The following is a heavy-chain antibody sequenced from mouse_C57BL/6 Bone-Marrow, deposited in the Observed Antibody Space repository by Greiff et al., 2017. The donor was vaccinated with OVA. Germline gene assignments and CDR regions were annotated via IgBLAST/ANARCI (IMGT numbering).Heavy chain of an antibody. D-gene: IGHD1-1*01. CDR2: IYPGSGST. Sequence: QVQLQHPGAELVKPGASVKMSCKASGYTFTSYWITWVKQRPGQGLEWIGDIYPGSGSTNYNEKFKSKATLTVDTSSSTAYMQLSSLTSEDSAVYYCARGPYYGRYYYAMDYWGQGTSVTVSS. CDR1: GYTFTSYW. V-gene: IGHV1-55*01. CDR3: ARGPYYGRYYYAMDY. J-gene: IGHJ4*01.